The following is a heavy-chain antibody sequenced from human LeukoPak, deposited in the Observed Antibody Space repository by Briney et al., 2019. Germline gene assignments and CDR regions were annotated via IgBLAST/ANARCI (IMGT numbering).Heavy chain of an antibody. CDR1: GFTFNSYG. V-gene: IGHV3-30*18. D-gene: IGHD3-10*01. J-gene: IGHJ4*02. CDR2: ISYDGTNK. Sequence: GGSLRLSCAASGFTFNSYGMHWVRQVPGKGLEWVAIISYDGTNKYYADSVKGRFTISRDNSKNTLYLQMNSLRAEDTAVYYCAKDRVLVRGPDPFDYWGQGTLVTVSS. CDR3: AKDRVLVRGPDPFDY.